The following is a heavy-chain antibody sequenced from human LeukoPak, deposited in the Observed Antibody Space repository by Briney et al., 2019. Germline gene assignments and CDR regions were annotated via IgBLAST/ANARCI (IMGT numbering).Heavy chain of an antibody. CDR1: GGSFSGYY. CDR2: INHSGST. J-gene: IGHJ4*02. Sequence: SETLSLTRAVYGGSFSGYYWSWIRQPPGKGLEWIGEINHSGSTNYNPSLKSRVTISVDTSKNQFSLKLSSVTAADTAVYYCTRMRYDSSGYYFSSLDYWGQGTLVTVS. D-gene: IGHD3-22*01. V-gene: IGHV4-34*01. CDR3: TRMRYDSSGYYFSSLDY.